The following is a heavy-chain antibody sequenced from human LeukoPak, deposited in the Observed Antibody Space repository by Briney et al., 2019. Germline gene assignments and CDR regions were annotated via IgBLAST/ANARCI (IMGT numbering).Heavy chain of an antibody. Sequence: ASVKVSCKASGYTFTSYDINWVRQATGQGLEWMGWMNPNSGNTGYAQKFQGRVTMTRNTSISTAYMELSSLRSEDTAVYYCATHRRRYGVLGYWGQGTLVTVSS. V-gene: IGHV1-8*01. CDR3: ATHRRRYGVLGY. J-gene: IGHJ4*02. D-gene: IGHD4/OR15-4a*01. CDR1: GYTFTSYD. CDR2: MNPNSGNT.